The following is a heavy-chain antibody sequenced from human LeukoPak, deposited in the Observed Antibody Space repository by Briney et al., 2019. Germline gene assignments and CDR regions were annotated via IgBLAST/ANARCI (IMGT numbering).Heavy chain of an antibody. Sequence: SETLSLTCTVSGGSISSSSYYWGWIRQPPGKGLEWIGSIYYSGSTYYNPSLKSRVTISVDTSKNQFSLKLSSVTAADTAVYYCARRQPYYGSGSYPDYWGQGTLVTVSS. D-gene: IGHD3-10*01. CDR2: IYYSGST. CDR1: GGSISSSSYY. CDR3: ARRQPYYGSGSYPDY. J-gene: IGHJ4*02. V-gene: IGHV4-39*01.